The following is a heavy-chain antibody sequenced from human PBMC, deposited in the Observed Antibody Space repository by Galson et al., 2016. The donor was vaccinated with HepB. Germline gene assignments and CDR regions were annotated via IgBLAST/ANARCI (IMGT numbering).Heavy chain of an antibody. CDR3: ARGVEGAFDF. D-gene: IGHD5-24*01. CDR1: GFNFRDFS. J-gene: IGHJ3*01. Sequence: SLRLSCAASGFNFRDFSMGWVRQAPGKGLECVAAMNSGATSIYHANSVRGRFSVSRDDSKSTLNLQMDSLRVEDTAIYYCARGVEGAFDFWGQGTMVTVSP. V-gene: IGHV3-23*01. CDR2: MNSGATSI.